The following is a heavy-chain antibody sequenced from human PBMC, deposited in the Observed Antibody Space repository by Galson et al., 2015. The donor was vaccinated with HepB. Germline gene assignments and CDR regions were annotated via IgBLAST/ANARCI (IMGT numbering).Heavy chain of an antibody. J-gene: IGHJ6*02. Sequence: SVKVSCKASGYTFTSYDMHWVRQAPGQRLEWMGWINAGNGNTKYSQKFQGRVTITRDTSASTAYRELSSLRSEDTAVYYCTRVLIVASINGPYYYGMDVWGQGTTVTVSS. CDR3: TRVLIVASINGPYYYGMDV. CDR1: GYTFTSYD. CDR2: INAGNGNT. D-gene: IGHD5-12*01. V-gene: IGHV1-3*01.